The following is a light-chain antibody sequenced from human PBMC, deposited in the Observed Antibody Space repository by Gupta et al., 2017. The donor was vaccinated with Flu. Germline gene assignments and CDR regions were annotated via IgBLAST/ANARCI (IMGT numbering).Light chain of an antibody. CDR2: EVI. CDR1: SSDVGGYNY. V-gene: IGLV2-14*01. Sequence: QSALTQPASGSGSPGQSPPISCTATSSDVGGYNYVSWYQHPPGKAPKLMIYEVIHRPSGVSNRFSGSKSGNTASLTISGLQAEDEADYYCSSYTSSNSLEFGGGTKLTVL. J-gene: IGLJ3*02. CDR3: SSYTSSNSLE.